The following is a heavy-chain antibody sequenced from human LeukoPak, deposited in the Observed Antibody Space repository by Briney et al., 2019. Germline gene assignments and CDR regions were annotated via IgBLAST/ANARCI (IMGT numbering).Heavy chain of an antibody. CDR1: GGSISRYY. V-gene: IGHV4-59*01. Sequence: NPSETLSLTCTVSGGSISRYYWSWTRQPPGKGLEWIGHIYYSGSTNYNPSLKSRVTISVDTSKNQFSLKLSSVTAADTAVYYCASRTTVGFDYWGQGTLVTVSS. J-gene: IGHJ4*02. CDR3: ASRTTVGFDY. D-gene: IGHD4-23*01. CDR2: IYYSGST.